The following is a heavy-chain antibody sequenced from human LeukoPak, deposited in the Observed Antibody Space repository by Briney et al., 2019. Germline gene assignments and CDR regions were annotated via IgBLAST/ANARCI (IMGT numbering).Heavy chain of an antibody. Sequence: GGSLRLSCAASGFTFSSSAMSWVRQAPGKGLEWVSAISNNGGYIYYADSVQGRFTISRDNSKSTLCLQMNSLRAEDTAVYYCAKQLGYCSDGSCYFPYWGQGTLVTVSS. V-gene: IGHV3-23*01. CDR3: AKQLGYCSDGSCYFPY. J-gene: IGHJ4*02. CDR1: GFTFSSSA. D-gene: IGHD2-15*01. CDR2: ISNNGGYI.